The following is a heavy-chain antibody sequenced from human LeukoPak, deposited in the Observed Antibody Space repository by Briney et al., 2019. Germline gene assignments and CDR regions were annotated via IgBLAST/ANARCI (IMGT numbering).Heavy chain of an antibody. V-gene: IGHV3-48*01. CDR3: ARGSWETTGEFDY. CDR1: GFTFSSYS. J-gene: IGHJ4*02. D-gene: IGHD4-17*01. CDR2: ISSSSTI. Sequence: GGSLRLSCAASGFTFSSYSMNWVRQAPGKGLEWVSFISSSSTIYYADSVKGRFTISRDNAKNSLYLQMTSLRAEDTAVYYCARGSWETTGEFDYWGQGTLVTVSS.